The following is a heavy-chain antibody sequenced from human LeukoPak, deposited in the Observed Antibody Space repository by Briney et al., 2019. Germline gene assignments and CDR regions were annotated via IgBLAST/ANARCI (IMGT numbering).Heavy chain of an antibody. J-gene: IGHJ4*02. Sequence: ASVKVSCKASGYTFSDYYIHWVRQPPGQGLEWMGWINPNSGGTKYAQKFQGRFTMTRDTSISTAYMDLSSLGSDDTAVFYCVRKSATRRTSEFDYWGQGTPVTVSS. CDR3: VRKSATRRTSEFDY. CDR2: INPNSGGT. V-gene: IGHV1-2*02. D-gene: IGHD2-15*01. CDR1: GYTFSDYY.